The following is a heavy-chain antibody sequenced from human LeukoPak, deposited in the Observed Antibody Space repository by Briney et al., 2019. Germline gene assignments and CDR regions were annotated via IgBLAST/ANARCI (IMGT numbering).Heavy chain of an antibody. CDR2: ISAYNGNT. CDR1: RYTFTSYG. D-gene: IGHD6-19*01. Sequence: GAPLKISCKASRYTFTSYGISWVRQAPGQGLEWMGWISAYNGNTNYAQKLQGRVTMTTDTSTSTAYMELRSLRSDDTAVYYCARTQWLVRTGGDYWGQGTLVTVSS. J-gene: IGHJ4*02. CDR3: ARTQWLVRTGGDY. V-gene: IGHV1-18*01.